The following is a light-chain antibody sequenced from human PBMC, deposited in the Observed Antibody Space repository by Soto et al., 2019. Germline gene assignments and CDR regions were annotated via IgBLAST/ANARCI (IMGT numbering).Light chain of an antibody. V-gene: IGKV1-39*01. CDR3: QQSYSSVWT. CDR1: QSISSY. J-gene: IGKJ1*01. CDR2: AAS. Sequence: DIQMTQSPSSLSASVGDRVTITCRASQSISSYLNWYQQKPGKAPKLLIYAASSLQSGVPSRFSGSGSGTDFTLTISSLQAEDIATYYCQQSYSSVWTFGQGTKVDIK.